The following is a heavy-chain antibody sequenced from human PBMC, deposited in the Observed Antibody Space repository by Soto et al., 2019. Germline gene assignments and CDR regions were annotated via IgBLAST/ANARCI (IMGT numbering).Heavy chain of an antibody. V-gene: IGHV4-39*01. CDR3: ERHSIWLLLSDY. J-gene: IGHJ4*02. D-gene: IGHD3-22*01. CDR2: IYYTGNT. CDR1: GDSINNSNYY. Sequence: ENAAITRNVYGDSINNSNYYWGWIRQPPGKGLEWIGSIYYTGNTYYNPSLKSRVTISADTSKNQFSLKLDSVTAADTAVYFCERHSIWLLLSDYWGQG.